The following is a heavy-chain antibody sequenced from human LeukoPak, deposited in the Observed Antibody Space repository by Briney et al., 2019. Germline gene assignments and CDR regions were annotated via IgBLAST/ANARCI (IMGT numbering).Heavy chain of an antibody. CDR2: IFYSGST. CDR3: ARGGPPGYYYDYYMDV. V-gene: IGHV4-59*01. CDR1: GGSISSYY. J-gene: IGHJ6*03. Sequence: SETLSLTCTVSGGSISSYYWSWIRQPPGKGLEWIGYIFYSGSTNYNPSLKSRVTISVDTSKNQFSLKMSSVTAADTAVYFCARGGPPGYYYDYYMDVWGKGTTVTISS.